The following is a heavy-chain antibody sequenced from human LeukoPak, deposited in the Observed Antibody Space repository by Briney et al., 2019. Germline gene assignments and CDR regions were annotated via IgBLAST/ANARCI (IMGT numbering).Heavy chain of an antibody. Sequence: SVKVSCKASGGTFSSYTTSWVRQAPGQGLEWMGRIIPILGIANYAQKFQGRVTITADKSTSTAYMELSSLRSEDTAVYYCARDPIVVVAATHYYYYYGMDVWGQGTTVTVSS. CDR3: ARDPIVVVAATHYYYYYGMDV. D-gene: IGHD2-15*01. V-gene: IGHV1-69*04. CDR1: GGTFSSYT. J-gene: IGHJ6*02. CDR2: IIPILGIA.